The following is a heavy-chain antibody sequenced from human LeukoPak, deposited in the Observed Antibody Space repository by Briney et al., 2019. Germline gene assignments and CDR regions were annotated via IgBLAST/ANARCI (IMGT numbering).Heavy chain of an antibody. CDR1: GGSFSDYY. V-gene: IGHV4-34*01. Sequence: SETLSLTCAVYGGSFSDYYWSWIRQPPGKGLEWIGSIYYSGSTYYNPSLKSRVTISVDTSKNQFSLKLSSVTAADTAVYYCARGERWLQLGCAFDIWGQGTMVTVSS. CDR3: ARGERWLQLGCAFDI. J-gene: IGHJ3*02. CDR2: IYYSGST. D-gene: IGHD5-24*01.